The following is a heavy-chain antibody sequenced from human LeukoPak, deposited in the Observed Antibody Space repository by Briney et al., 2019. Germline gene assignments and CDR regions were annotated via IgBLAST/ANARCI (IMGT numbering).Heavy chain of an antibody. CDR1: GYTFTGYY. V-gene: IGHV1-2*02. Sequence: GASVKVSCKASGYTFTGYYMHWVRQAPGQGLEWMGWINPNSGGTNCAQKFQGRVTMTRDTSISTAYMELSRLRSDDTAVYYCARVGGVVPAAMLGYWGQGTLVTVSS. J-gene: IGHJ4*02. D-gene: IGHD2-2*01. CDR2: INPNSGGT. CDR3: ARVGGVVPAAMLGY.